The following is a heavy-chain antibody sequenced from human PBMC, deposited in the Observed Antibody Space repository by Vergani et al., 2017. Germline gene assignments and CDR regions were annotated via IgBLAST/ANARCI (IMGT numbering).Heavy chain of an antibody. J-gene: IGHJ6*02. D-gene: IGHD6-19*01. V-gene: IGHV4-4*02. CDR2: IYHSGST. Sequence: QLQLQESGPGLVKPSGTLSLTCAVSGGSISSSNWWSWVRQPPGKGLEWIGEIYHSGSTNYNPSLKSRVTISVDKSKNQFSLKLSSVTAADTAVYYCARTGTPVAGTYYYYGMDVWGQGTTVTVSS. CDR3: ARTGTPVAGTYYYYGMDV. CDR1: GGSISSSNW.